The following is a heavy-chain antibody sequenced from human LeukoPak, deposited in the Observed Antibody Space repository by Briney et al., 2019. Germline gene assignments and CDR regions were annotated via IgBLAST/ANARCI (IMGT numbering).Heavy chain of an antibody. CDR1: GFTFSSYA. D-gene: IGHD4-17*01. J-gene: IGHJ3*02. CDR2: ISGSGGST. V-gene: IGHV3-23*01. CDR3: AKDLGLATVTTRAVAFDI. Sequence: GGSLRLSCAASGFTFSSYAMSWVRQAPGKGLEWVSAISGSGGSTYYADSVKGRFTISRDNSKNTLYLQVNSLRAEDTAVYYCAKDLGLATVTTRAVAFDIWGQGTMVTVSS.